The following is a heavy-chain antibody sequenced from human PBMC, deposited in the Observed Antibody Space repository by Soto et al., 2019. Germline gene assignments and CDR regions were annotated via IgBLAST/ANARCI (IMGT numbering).Heavy chain of an antibody. V-gene: IGHV4-39*01. J-gene: IGHJ3*01. D-gene: IGHD3-22*01. CDR2: IYSSGSA. CDR1: GGFISSSRYY. Sequence: QLQLQESGPGLVRPSETLSLTCTVSGGFISSSRYYWGWIRQPPGKGLEWIGSIYSSGSAYYNPSLKGRVTISVDTSKNQFSLKQSSVTAADTAVYYCATPVSSGYQAFEVWGQGTIVTVSS. CDR3: ATPVSSGYQAFEV.